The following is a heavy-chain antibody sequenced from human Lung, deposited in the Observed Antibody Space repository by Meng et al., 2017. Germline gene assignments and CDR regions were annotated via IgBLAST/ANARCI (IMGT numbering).Heavy chain of an antibody. J-gene: IGHJ4*02. Sequence: VQSVQFGAGVKKPGASVKVSCKASGYTFPDYWLHWVRRAPGQGLEWMGRINPKSGDTHYAQRFQGRVTMTGDTSISTAYMELSGLRSDDTAMYYCARDEDISAAGKLFGDYWGQGTLVTVSS. CDR2: INPKSGDT. CDR1: GYTFPDYW. D-gene: IGHD6-13*01. CDR3: ARDEDISAAGKLFGDY. V-gene: IGHV1-2*06.